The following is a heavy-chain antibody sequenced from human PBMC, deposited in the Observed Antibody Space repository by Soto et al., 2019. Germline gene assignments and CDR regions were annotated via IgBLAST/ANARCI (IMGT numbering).Heavy chain of an antibody. CDR2: INSDGSST. D-gene: IGHD6-6*01. V-gene: IGHV3-74*01. CDR1: GFTFSSYW. Sequence: TGGSLRLSCAASGFTFSSYWMHWVRQAPGKGLVWVSRINSDGSSTSYADSVKGRFTISRDNAKNTLYLQMNSLRAEDTAVYYCARDRRRGTGSSYYYYGMDVWGQGTTVTVSS. J-gene: IGHJ6*02. CDR3: ARDRRRGTGSSYYYYGMDV.